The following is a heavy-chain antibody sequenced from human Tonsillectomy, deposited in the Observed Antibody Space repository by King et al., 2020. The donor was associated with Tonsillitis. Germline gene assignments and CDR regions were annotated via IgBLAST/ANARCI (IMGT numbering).Heavy chain of an antibody. CDR1: GGSISCSNW. V-gene: IGHV4-4*02. J-gene: IGHJ3*02. D-gene: IGHD2-21*01. Sequence: QLQESVPGLVKPSGTLSLTCAVAGGSISCSNWWRWVRQPPGKGLEWIVEIYHSGSTKYNPSLKSRVTISVDKSKNQFSLKLSSVTAADTAVYYCAREGYSGGALDAFDIWGQGTMVTVSS. CDR3: AREGYSGGALDAFDI. CDR2: IYHSGST.